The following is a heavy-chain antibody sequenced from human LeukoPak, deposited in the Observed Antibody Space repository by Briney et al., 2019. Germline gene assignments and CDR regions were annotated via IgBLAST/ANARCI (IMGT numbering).Heavy chain of an antibody. CDR3: ARPVGVVVAATGDY. CDR1: GFTFSSYS. D-gene: IGHD2-15*01. Sequence: PGGSLRLSCAASGFTFSSYSMNWVRQAPGKGLEWVSSISSSSSYIYYADSVKGRFTISRDNAKNSLYLQMNSLRAEDTAVYYCARPVGVVVAATGDYWGQGTLVTVSS. J-gene: IGHJ4*02. V-gene: IGHV3-21*01. CDR2: ISSSSSYI.